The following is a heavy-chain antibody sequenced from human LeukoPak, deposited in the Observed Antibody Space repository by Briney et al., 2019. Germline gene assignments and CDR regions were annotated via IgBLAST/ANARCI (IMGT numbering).Heavy chain of an antibody. V-gene: IGHV3-21*01. CDR3: ARGRGTGTTRYMDV. CDR1: GFTFSSCS. D-gene: IGHD1-7*01. J-gene: IGHJ6*03. Sequence: GGSLRLSCAASGFTFSSCSMNWVRQAPGKGLEWVSSISSSSSYIYYADSVKGRFTISRDNAKNSLYLQMNSLRAEDTAVYYCARGRGTGTTRYMDVWGKGTTVTVSS. CDR2: ISSSSSYI.